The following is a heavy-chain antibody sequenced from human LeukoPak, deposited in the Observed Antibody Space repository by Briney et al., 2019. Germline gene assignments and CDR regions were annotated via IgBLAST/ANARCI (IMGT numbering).Heavy chain of an antibody. Sequence: ASVKVSCKASGYTFTSYAMHWVRQAPGQRLEWMGWINAGNGNKKYSQKFQGRVTITRDTSASTAYMELSRLRSEDTAVYYCARGSSYSSGWFDAFDIWGQGTMVTVSS. D-gene: IGHD6-19*01. V-gene: IGHV1-3*01. CDR1: GYTFTSYA. J-gene: IGHJ3*02. CDR3: ARGSSYSSGWFDAFDI. CDR2: INAGNGNK.